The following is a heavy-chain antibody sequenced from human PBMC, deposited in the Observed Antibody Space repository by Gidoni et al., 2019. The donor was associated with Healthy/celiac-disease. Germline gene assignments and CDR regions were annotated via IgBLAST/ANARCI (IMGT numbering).Heavy chain of an antibody. CDR3: ARDAPLTRGGPPYRYYYYMDV. CDR2: INPSGGST. D-gene: IGHD2-15*01. CDR1: GYTFTSYY. V-gene: IGHV1-46*04. J-gene: IGHJ6*03. Sequence: QVQLVQSGAEVKKPGASVKVSCKVSGYTFTSYYIHSGLQAPGQGLEWMGIINPSGGSTSYEQKLQGRVTMTRDTSTSTVYMELSSLRSEDTAVYYCARDAPLTRGGPPYRYYYYMDVWGKGTTVTVSS.